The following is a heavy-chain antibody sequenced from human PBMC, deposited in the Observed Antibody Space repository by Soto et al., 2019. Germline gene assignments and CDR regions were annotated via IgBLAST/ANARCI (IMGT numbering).Heavy chain of an antibody. CDR2: IYWDDDK. CDR3: APRPYYGSGIDWFDP. Sequence: QITLKESGPTLVKPTQTLTLTCTFSGFSLSTSGVGVGWIRQPPGKALEWLALIYWDDDKRYSPSLKSRLTIXXYXSXXQVVLTMTNMDPVDTATYYCAPRPYYGSGIDWFDPWGQGTLVTVSS. J-gene: IGHJ5*02. D-gene: IGHD3-10*01. V-gene: IGHV2-5*02. CDR1: GFSLSTSGVG.